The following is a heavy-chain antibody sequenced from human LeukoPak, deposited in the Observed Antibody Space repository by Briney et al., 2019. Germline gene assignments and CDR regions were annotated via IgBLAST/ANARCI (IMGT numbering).Heavy chain of an antibody. CDR3: AKPELRFLEWLSSPADY. Sequence: ASVKVSCKVSGYTLTELSMHWVRQAPGKRLEWMGGFDPEDGETIYAQKFQGRVTMTEDTSTDTAYMELSSLRAEDTAVYYCAKPELRFLEWLSSPADYWGQGTLVTVSS. CDR2: FDPEDGET. D-gene: IGHD3-3*01. V-gene: IGHV1-24*01. J-gene: IGHJ4*02. CDR1: GYTLTELS.